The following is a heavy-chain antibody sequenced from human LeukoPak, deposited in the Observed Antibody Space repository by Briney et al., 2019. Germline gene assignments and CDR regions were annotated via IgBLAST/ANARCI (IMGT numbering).Heavy chain of an antibody. V-gene: IGHV4-39*07. D-gene: IGHD5-12*01. Sequence: SETLSLTCTVSGDSISSYYWGWIRQPPGKGLEWIGSIYYSGNTFYNPSLKSRVTISLDTSKAQFSLRLSSVTAADTAVYYCARYHSGYDDYWGQGTLVTVSS. CDR1: GDSISSYY. J-gene: IGHJ4*02. CDR2: IYYSGNT. CDR3: ARYHSGYDDY.